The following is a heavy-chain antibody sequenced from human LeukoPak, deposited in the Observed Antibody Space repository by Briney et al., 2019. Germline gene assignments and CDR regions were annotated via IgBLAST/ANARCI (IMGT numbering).Heavy chain of an antibody. CDR3: ARNYYDSSGYYIDQFYFDY. CDR1: GGSITSCNFY. CDR2: IYYTGST. D-gene: IGHD3-22*01. Sequence: PSETLSLTCTVSGGSITSCNFYWGWIRQPPGKGLEWIGSIYYTGSTYYKPSLKGRLTISVDTSKNQFSLKLSSVTAADTAVYYSARNYYDSSGYYIDQFYFDYWGQGTLVTVSS. J-gene: IGHJ4*02. V-gene: IGHV4-39*07.